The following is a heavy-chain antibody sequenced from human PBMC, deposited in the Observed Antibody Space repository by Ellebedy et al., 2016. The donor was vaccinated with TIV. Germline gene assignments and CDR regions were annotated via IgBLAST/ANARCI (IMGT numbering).Heavy chain of an antibody. D-gene: IGHD2-15*01. Sequence: GESLKISCAASGFTVSNNYMSWVRQAPGKGLEWVSVIYSGGGISYADSVNGRFTISRDHSKHTVYLQMNSFRAEDTAVYYCARSPYYSYFHWGLGTLVTVSS. CDR2: IYSGGGI. CDR1: GFTVSNNY. CDR3: ARSPYYSYFH. J-gene: IGHJ4*01. V-gene: IGHV3-53*01.